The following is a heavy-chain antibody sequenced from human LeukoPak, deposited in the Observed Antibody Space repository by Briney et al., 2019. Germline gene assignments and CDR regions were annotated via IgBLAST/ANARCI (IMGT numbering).Heavy chain of an antibody. Sequence: GGSLRLSCAASGFTFSSYWMHWVRQAPGKGLVWVSRINTDGSSTSYADSVKGRFTISRDNAKNTLYLQMNSLRAEDTAVYYCARGCKRCSSSSPSGVMDVWGKGTTVTVSS. J-gene: IGHJ6*04. CDR1: GFTFSSYW. CDR2: INTDGSST. D-gene: IGHD6-13*01. CDR3: ARGCKRCSSSSPSGVMDV. V-gene: IGHV3-74*01.